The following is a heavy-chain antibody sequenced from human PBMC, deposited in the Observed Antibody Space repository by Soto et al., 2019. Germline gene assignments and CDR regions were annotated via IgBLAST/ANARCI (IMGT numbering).Heavy chain of an antibody. Sequence: ASVKVSCKASGYTFTSYGISWVRQAPGQGLEWMGWISAYNGNTNYAQKLQGRVTMTTDTSTSTAYMELRSLRSDDTAVYYCARSPALLWLGEFTDYYYYMDVWGKGTTVTAP. D-gene: IGHD3-10*01. CDR3: ARSPALLWLGEFTDYYYYMDV. CDR2: ISAYNGNT. CDR1: GYTFTSYG. V-gene: IGHV1-18*01. J-gene: IGHJ6*03.